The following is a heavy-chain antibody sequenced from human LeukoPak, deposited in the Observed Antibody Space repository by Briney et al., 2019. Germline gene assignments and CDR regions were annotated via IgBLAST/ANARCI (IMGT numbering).Heavy chain of an antibody. CDR1: GFTFSNYW. J-gene: IGHJ4*02. CDR2: IKQDGREN. Sequence: PGGSLRLSRAASGFTFSNYWMSWVRQAPGKGLEWVANIKQDGRENYYVDSVKGRFTISRDNAKNSLHLQMNSLRVEDTAVYYCAMGGAFFNYWGQGILVTVSS. V-gene: IGHV3-7*04. CDR3: AMGGAFFNY. D-gene: IGHD3-3*02.